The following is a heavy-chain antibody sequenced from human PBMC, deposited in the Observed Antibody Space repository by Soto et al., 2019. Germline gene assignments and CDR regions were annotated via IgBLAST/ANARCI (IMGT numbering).Heavy chain of an antibody. V-gene: IGHV4-59*01. CDR1: GGSISSYY. CDR3: ARESGYCTNGVCYQRFDP. CDR2: IYYSGST. J-gene: IGHJ5*02. Sequence: SETLSLTCTVFGGSISSYYWSWIRQPPGEGLEWIGYIYYSGSTNYNPSLKSRVTISVDTSKNQFSLKLSSVTAADTAVYYCARESGYCTNGVCYQRFDPWGQGTLVTVSS. D-gene: IGHD2-8*01.